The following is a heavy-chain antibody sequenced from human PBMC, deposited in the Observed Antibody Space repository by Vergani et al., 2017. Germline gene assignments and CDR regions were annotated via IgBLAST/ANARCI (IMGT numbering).Heavy chain of an antibody. V-gene: IGHV3-7*01. J-gene: IGHJ4*02. D-gene: IGHD3-3*01. CDR3: AXNAPYYDFWSGYYTNYPNFDY. CDR1: GFTFSSYW. CDR2: IKQDGSEK. Sequence: EVQLVESGGGLVQPGGSLRLSCAASGFTFSSYWMSWVRQAPGKGLEWVANIKQDGSEKYYVDSVKGRFTISRDNAKNSLYLQMNSLRAEDTAVYYCAXNAPYYDFWSGYYTNYPNFDYWGQGTLVTVSS.